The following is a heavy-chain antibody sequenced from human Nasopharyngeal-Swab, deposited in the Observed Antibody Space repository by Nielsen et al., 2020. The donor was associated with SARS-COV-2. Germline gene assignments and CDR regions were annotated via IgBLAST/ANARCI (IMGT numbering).Heavy chain of an antibody. Sequence: VRQMTGKGLEWMGWMNPNSGNTGYAQKFQGRVTMTRNTSISTAYMELSSLRSEDTAVYYCASRYYDFWSGYPSAFDIWGQGTMVTVSS. D-gene: IGHD3-3*01. CDR2: MNPNSGNT. V-gene: IGHV1-8*01. J-gene: IGHJ3*02. CDR3: ASRYYDFWSGYPSAFDI.